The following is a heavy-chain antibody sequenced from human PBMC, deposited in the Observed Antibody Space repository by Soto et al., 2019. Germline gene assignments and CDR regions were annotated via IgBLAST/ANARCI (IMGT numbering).Heavy chain of an antibody. CDR1: GGSISSSSYY. J-gene: IGHJ4*02. D-gene: IGHD4-17*01. CDR3: AREGMTTVTTDDY. V-gene: IGHV4-39*01. Sequence: SETLSLTCTVSGGSISSSSYYWGWIRQPPGKGLEWFGSIYYSGSTYYNPSLKSRVTISVDTSKNQFSLKLSSVTAADTAVYYCAREGMTTVTTDDYWGQGTLVTVSS. CDR2: IYYSGST.